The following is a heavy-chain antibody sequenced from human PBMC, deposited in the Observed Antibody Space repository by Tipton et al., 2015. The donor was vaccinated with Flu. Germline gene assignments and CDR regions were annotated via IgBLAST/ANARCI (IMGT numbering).Heavy chain of an antibody. D-gene: IGHD2-15*01. J-gene: IGHJ4*02. Sequence: LSLTCGVSDYSISSDYHWGWIRQPPEKGLEWIGSVHHSGYTLQNPSLRSRVTMSVDTSKNQFSLKLTSVTAADTAVYYCVRRVGYCSGGSCYFGDWGQGTPVTVSS. CDR2: VHHSGYT. CDR3: VRRVGYCSGGSCYFGD. V-gene: IGHV4-38-2*01. CDR1: DYSISSDYH.